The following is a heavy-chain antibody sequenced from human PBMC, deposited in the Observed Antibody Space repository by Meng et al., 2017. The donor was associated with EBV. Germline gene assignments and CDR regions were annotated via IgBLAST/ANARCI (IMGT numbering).Heavy chain of an antibody. V-gene: IGHV3-23*01. CDR2: SSATRVDT. D-gene: IGHD1-26*01. CDR1: GFSFSNHA. CDR3: NSGSHSPLDS. J-gene: IGHJ4*02. Sequence: LCECGVVCSPRGGALRFPCSPSGFSFSNHAMGWVRQAPGKGLEGVSGSSATRVDTYYADSVKGRFAISRDNSKNTVTLHMDILRAEDTAIYYCNSGSHSPLDSWGQGTLVTVSS.